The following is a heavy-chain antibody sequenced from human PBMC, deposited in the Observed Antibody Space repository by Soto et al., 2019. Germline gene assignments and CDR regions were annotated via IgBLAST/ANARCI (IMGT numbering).Heavy chain of an antibody. V-gene: IGHV1-18*01. J-gene: IGHJ6*02. CDR1: GYTFIRYG. CDR3: ASGGYYDNSCGKLSHYGLDV. CDR2: ISPYNDYT. D-gene: IGHD3-16*01. Sequence: QVQLAQSANEVKKPGASVRVSCKAAGYTFIRYGIAWVRQAPGQGLEWMGWISPYNDYTVYAQKFQGRVSMTADTSTSTVYMNLRGLKSDYTAVYYCASGGYYDNSCGKLSHYGLDVWGQGTSVSFSS.